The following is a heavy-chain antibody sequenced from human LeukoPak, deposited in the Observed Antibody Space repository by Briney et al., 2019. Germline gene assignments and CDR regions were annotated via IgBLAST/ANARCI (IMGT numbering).Heavy chain of an antibody. CDR2: IYYSGST. Sequence: PSQTLSLTCTVSGGSISSGDYYWSWIRQPPGKGLEWIGYIYYSGSTYYNPSLKSRVTISVDTSKNQFSLKLSSVTAADTAVYYCARDRGDSGTYYYYGMDVWGKGTTVTVSS. V-gene: IGHV4-30-4*01. CDR3: ARDRGDSGTYYYYGMDV. D-gene: IGHD1-14*01. CDR1: GGSISSGDYY. J-gene: IGHJ6*04.